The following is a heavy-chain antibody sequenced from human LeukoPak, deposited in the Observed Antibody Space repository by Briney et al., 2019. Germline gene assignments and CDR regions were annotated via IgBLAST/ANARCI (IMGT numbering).Heavy chain of an antibody. Sequence: SETLSLTCAVYIDSFSNYHWNWIRQTPGKGMEWIGEVNESGGTNISTSLRSRVILSVDTSKNQFSLKLISVTVADTAIYYCARGQGATVPQVGKNWFDPWGQGTRVTVSS. CDR1: IDSFSNYH. D-gene: IGHD1-26*01. CDR2: VNESGGT. V-gene: IGHV4-34*01. J-gene: IGHJ5*02. CDR3: ARGQGATVPQVGKNWFDP.